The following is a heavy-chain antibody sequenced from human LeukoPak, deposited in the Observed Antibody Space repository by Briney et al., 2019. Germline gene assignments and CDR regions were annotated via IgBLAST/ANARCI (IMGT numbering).Heavy chain of an antibody. CDR1: GFTVSSNY. CDR3: AREQVAARRTFDY. CDR2: IYSGGST. J-gene: IGHJ4*02. Sequence: PGGSLRLSCAASGFTVSSNYMSWVRQAPGKGLEWVSVIYSGGSTYYADSVKGRFTISRDNAKNSLYLQMNSLRAEDTAVYYCAREQVAARRTFDYWGQGTLVTVSS. D-gene: IGHD6-6*01. V-gene: IGHV3-53*01.